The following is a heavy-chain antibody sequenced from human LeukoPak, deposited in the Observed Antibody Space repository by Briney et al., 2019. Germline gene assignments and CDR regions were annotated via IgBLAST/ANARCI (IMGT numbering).Heavy chain of an antibody. J-gene: IGHJ4*02. V-gene: IGHV3-13*04. D-gene: IGHD5-18*01. CDR1: GFTFSSYD. CDR3: ARGYSSGSLDY. CDR2: IGAAGDT. Sequence: GALRLSCAASGFTFSSYDMHWVRQATGQGLEWVSLIGAAGDTYYLGSVKERFTISRENAKKSLYLQMNSLRAGDTAVYFCARGYSSGSLDYWGQGTLVTVS.